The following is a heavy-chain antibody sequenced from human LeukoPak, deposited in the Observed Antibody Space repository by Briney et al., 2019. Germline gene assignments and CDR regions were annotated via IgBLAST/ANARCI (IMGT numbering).Heavy chain of an antibody. V-gene: IGHV4-39*07. CDR1: GGSISSSSYY. D-gene: IGHD5-12*01. Sequence: PSETLSLTCTVSGGSISSSSYYWDWIRQPPGKGLEWIGSIYYSGSTYYNPSLKSRVTISVDTSKNQFSLKLSSVTAADTAVYYCARDQEGVSGHDRGNWFNPWGQGTLVTVSS. CDR2: IYYSGST. J-gene: IGHJ5*02. CDR3: ARDQEGVSGHDRGNWFNP.